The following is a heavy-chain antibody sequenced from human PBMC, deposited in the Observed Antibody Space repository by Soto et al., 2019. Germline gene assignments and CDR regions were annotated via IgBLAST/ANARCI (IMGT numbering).Heavy chain of an antibody. J-gene: IGHJ4*02. CDR2: IYYSGST. V-gene: IGHV4-59*08. CDR3: AKYSSSYHY. Sequence: SETLSLTCTVSGGSISSYYWSWIRQPPGKGLEWIGYIYYSGSTNYNPSLKSRVTISVDTSKNQFSLKLSSVTAADTAVYYCAKYSSSYHYWGQGTLVTVPS. D-gene: IGHD6-6*01. CDR1: GGSISSYY.